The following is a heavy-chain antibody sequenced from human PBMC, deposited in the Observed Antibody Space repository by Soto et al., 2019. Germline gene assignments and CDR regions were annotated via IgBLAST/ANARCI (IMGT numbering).Heavy chain of an antibody. Sequence: SLRLSCAASRFTFDNYAMHWVRQAPGKGLEWVSGISWNSGNIGYADSVKGRFTIARDSAKTSLYLEMNSLRAEDTALYYCAKSLKIFGLATTRSGPLDSWGQGALVTVSS. CDR3: AKSLKIFGLATTRSGPLDS. V-gene: IGHV3-9*01. D-gene: IGHD3-3*01. CDR1: RFTFDNYA. CDR2: ISWNSGNI. J-gene: IGHJ4*02.